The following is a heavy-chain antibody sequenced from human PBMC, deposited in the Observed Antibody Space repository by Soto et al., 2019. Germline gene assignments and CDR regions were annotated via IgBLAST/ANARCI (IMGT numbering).Heavy chain of an antibody. J-gene: IGHJ4*02. D-gene: IGHD2-15*01. V-gene: IGHV4-34*01. CDR3: AGPWSSFDA. CDR2: INHSGST. CDR1: RPSFSGYY. Sequence: SETLSLTFAVYRPSFSGYYWSWIRQPPGKGLEWIGEINHSGSTNYNPSLKSRATISVDTSKYPISLMLSSMTAADTAVYYWAGPWSSFDAWSQGTLVTVSS.